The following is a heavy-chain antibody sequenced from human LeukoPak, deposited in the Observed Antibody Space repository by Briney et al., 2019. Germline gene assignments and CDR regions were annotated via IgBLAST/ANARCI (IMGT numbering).Heavy chain of an antibody. J-gene: IGHJ4*02. CDR3: ARAPITSPFYFDS. V-gene: IGHV3-20*03. D-gene: IGHD2-2*01. Sequence: GGSLRLFFTASRFAFDEHRMSLVRQVPGKGLELVSGINWSGGSTGYADPLRGRFTISRDNAKNSLYLQMDSLRAEDTALYYCARAPITSPFYFDSWGQGTLVTVSS. CDR2: INWSGGST. CDR1: RFAFDEHR.